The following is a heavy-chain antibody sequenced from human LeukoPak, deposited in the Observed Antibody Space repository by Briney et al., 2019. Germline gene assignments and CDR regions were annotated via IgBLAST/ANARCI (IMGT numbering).Heavy chain of an antibody. J-gene: IGHJ4*02. V-gene: IGHV3-15*01. D-gene: IGHD2-2*01. Sequence: GGSLRLSCAASGFTFINARMSWVRQAPGKGLEWLGHIKRKTEAGTTDYAAPVKGRFTISRDDSKNTLYLQMNSLKTEDTAMYYCTTQYCSSTTCLYPFDYWGQGTLVTVSS. CDR2: IKRKTEAGTT. CDR1: GFTFINAR. CDR3: TTQYCSSTTCLYPFDY.